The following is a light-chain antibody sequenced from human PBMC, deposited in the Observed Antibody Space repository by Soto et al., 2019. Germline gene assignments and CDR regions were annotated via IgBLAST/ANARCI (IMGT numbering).Light chain of an antibody. J-gene: IGKJ3*01. Sequence: DIQMTQSPSSVSASVGDRVTITCRASQGISTWLAWYQQKPGKAPSLLIHAASSLQSGVPSRFSGSGYGTDFTLTISSLQPEDVATYFCQQANSLPVTFGPGTKVDIK. CDR1: QGISTW. V-gene: IGKV1-12*01. CDR3: QQANSLPVT. CDR2: AAS.